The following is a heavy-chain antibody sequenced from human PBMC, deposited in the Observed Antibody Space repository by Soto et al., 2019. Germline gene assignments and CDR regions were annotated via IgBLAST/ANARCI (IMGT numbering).Heavy chain of an antibody. J-gene: IGHJ5*01. CDR2: VSGNNGAS. CDR3: VRDQKYFRVNGNWFDS. D-gene: IGHD2-2*01. V-gene: IGHV1-18*04. Sequence: ASVKVSCKASGYTSADFGISWVRQAPGQGLEWMGWVSGNNGASNPAPKVQGRITMTLDTSTGVSYMALRSLRSDDTAIYYCVRDQKYFRVNGNWFDSWGQGTLVTVSS. CDR1: GYTSADFG.